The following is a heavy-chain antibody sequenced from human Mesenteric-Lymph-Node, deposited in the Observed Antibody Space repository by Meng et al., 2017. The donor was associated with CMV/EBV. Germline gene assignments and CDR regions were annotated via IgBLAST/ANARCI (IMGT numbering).Heavy chain of an antibody. CDR1: GYTFTTYY. J-gene: IGHJ6*02. D-gene: IGHD3-3*01. Sequence: ASVKVSCKASGYTFTTYYIHWVRQAPGQGLEWMGKINPSGGSANYAQKFQGRVVMTRDTSKTTVYMELNSLRSEDTAAYYCARVGFDFWSGYSGYYGMDVWGQGTTVTVSS. CDR3: ARVGFDFWSGYSGYYGMDV. CDR2: INPSGGSA. V-gene: IGHV1-46*01.